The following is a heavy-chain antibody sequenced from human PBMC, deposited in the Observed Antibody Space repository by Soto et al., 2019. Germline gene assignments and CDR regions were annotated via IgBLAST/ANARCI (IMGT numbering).Heavy chain of an antibody. CDR1: GGSFTNSSYY. CDR2: VYYRGRS. V-gene: IGHV4-39*01. Sequence: SETLSLTCTVSGGSFTNSSYYWGWILQSPGKGLEWIGSVYYRGRSYSKSSVKSRVTISVDTSKNRFSLSLNSVTASDTAVYFCVSQRTTVPTQAYFDYRGPGALVTVSS. D-gene: IGHD4-17*01. CDR3: VSQRTTVPTQAYFDY. J-gene: IGHJ4*02.